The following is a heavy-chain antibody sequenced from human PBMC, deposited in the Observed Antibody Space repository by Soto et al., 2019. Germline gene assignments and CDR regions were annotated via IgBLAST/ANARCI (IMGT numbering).Heavy chain of an antibody. CDR3: ARDSDIYRMEKYFDY. J-gene: IGHJ4*02. CDR2: ISDSGNTI. D-gene: IGHD5-12*01. Sequence: PGGSLRLSCAASGFTFSDYYMSWIRQAPGKGLEWLSYISDSGNTIYYADSVKGRFTISRDNAKHSVYLQMSSLSAEDTAVYYCARDSDIYRMEKYFDYWGQGTLVTVSS. V-gene: IGHV3-11*01. CDR1: GFTFSDYY.